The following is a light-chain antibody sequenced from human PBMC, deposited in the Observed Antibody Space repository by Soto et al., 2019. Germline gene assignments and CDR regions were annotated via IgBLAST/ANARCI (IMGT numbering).Light chain of an antibody. CDR2: DAS. V-gene: IGKV3-11*01. Sequence: EIVLTQSPATLSLSPGERATLSCRASQSVSSYLAWYQQKPGQAPRLLIYDASNRATGIPARFSGSGSGTDFTLTISSLQSEDFAVYYCLQYNFWPPWTFG. J-gene: IGKJ1*01. CDR3: LQYNFWPPWT. CDR1: QSVSSY.